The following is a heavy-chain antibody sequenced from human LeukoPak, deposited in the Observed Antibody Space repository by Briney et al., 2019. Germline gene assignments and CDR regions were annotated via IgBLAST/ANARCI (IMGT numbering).Heavy chain of an antibody. CDR3: ARDEGGAVAEGEFDY. D-gene: IGHD6-19*01. J-gene: IGHJ4*02. CDR2: ISAYSGNT. V-gene: IGHV1-18*01. CDR1: GYTFTSYG. Sequence: ASVKVSCKASGYTFTSYGISWVRQAPGQGLEWMGWISAYSGNTNYAQNLQGRVTMATDTSTSTAYMELRSLRSDDTAVYYCARDEGGAVAEGEFDYWGQGTLVTVSS.